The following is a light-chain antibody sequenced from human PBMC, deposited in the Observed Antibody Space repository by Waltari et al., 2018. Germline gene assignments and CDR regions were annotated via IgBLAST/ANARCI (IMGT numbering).Light chain of an antibody. Sequence: QSVLTQAPSASGAPGQTVIISCSGSGSTIGRRAVNWYQQLPGRAPTLLIYSNEQRPSGVPDRFAGSRSGTSASLAISGLQSEDEAHYYCASRDDRLNGVVFGGGTKLTVL. J-gene: IGLJ2*01. V-gene: IGLV1-44*01. CDR2: SNE. CDR3: ASRDDRLNGVV. CDR1: GSTIGRRA.